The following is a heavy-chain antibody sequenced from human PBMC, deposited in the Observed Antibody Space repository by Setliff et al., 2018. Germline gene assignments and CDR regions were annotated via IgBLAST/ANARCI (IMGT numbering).Heavy chain of an antibody. CDR1: GASFSGYDN. CDR3: ARHDARGYYYYMDV. CDR2: INRRGST. D-gene: IGHD3-10*01. Sequence: KTSETLSLTCTVSGASFSGYDNWNWLRQPAGKGLEWIGHINRRGSTNFTPSLKSRVTISVDKSKNQFSLKLSSVTAADTAIYYCARHDARGYYYYMDVWGEGTTVTVSS. V-gene: IGHV4-61*09. J-gene: IGHJ6*03.